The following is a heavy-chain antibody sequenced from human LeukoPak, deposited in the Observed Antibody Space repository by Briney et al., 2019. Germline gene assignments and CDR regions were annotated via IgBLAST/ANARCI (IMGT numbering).Heavy chain of an antibody. J-gene: IGHJ4*02. CDR1: GFTFSSYA. V-gene: IGHV3-23*01. D-gene: IGHD6-13*01. Sequence: GGSLRLSCAASGFTFSSYAMSWVRQTPGKGLEWVSAISSSGVNTYYADSVKGRFTISRDNSKNTLYLQMNSLRAEDTAVYYCARDMEGGQHDYWGQGTLVTVSS. CDR2: ISSSGVNT. CDR3: ARDMEGGQHDY.